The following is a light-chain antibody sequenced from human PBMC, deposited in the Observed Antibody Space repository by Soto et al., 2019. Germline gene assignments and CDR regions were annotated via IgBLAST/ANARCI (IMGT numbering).Light chain of an antibody. CDR1: QGISSA. CDR2: DAS. J-gene: IGKJ2*01. CDR3: QQFNNYPNT. V-gene: IGKV1D-13*01. Sequence: AIHLTQSPSSLSASVGDRVTITCRASQGISSALAWYQQTPGKAPQLLMSDASNLESGVPSRFSGSGSGTDFTLTISSLQPEDFATYFCQQFNNYPNTFGQGTKLEIK.